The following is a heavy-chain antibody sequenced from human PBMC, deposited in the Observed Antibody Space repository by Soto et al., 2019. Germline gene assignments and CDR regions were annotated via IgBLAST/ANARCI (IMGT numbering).Heavy chain of an antibody. Sequence: SETLSLTCAVSGGSITSGAYYWTWIRQHPGKGLEGIAYFHDSGRTYYNPSLKSRVTTSVNTSNNQFPLKLSLVTAEDAAVYYFARCYFDSSGYSIWFAPWGQGTLVTASS. J-gene: IGHJ5*02. V-gene: IGHV4-31*11. D-gene: IGHD3-22*01. CDR3: ARCYFDSSGYSIWFAP. CDR2: FHDSGRT. CDR1: GGSITSGAYY.